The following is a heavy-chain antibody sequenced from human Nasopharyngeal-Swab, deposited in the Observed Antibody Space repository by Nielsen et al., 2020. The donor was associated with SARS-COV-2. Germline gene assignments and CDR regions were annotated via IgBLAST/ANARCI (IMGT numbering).Heavy chain of an antibody. CDR2: IRSKANSYAT. J-gene: IGHJ6*03. Sequence: GESLKISCAASGFTFSGSVMHWVRQASGKGLEWVGRIRSKANSYATAYAASVKGRFTISRDDPKNTAFLQMKSLKTEDTAVYYCTRLGRSNAGYYYMDVWGKGTTVTVSS. CDR1: GFTFSGSV. CDR3: TRLGRSNAGYYYMDV. D-gene: IGHD3-22*01. V-gene: IGHV3-73*01.